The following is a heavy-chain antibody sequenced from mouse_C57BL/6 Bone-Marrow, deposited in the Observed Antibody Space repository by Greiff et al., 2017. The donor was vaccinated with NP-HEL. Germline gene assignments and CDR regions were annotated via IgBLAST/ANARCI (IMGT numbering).Heavy chain of an antibody. J-gene: IGHJ2*01. CDR3: ARPSYYYGSRGYFDY. D-gene: IGHD1-1*01. V-gene: IGHV5-12*01. CDR2: ISNGGGST. CDR1: GFTFSDYY. Sequence: EVQLVESGGGLVQPGGSLKLSCAASGFTFSDYYMYWVRQTPEKRLEWVAYISNGGGSTYYPDTVKGRFTISRDNAKNTLYLQMSRLKSEDTAMYYCARPSYYYGSRGYFDYWGQGTTLTVSS.